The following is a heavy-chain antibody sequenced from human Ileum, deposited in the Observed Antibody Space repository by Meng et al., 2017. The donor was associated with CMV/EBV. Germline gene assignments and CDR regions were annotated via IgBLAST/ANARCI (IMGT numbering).Heavy chain of an antibody. CDR3: ARGRDAITIFGVVIGNWFDP. CDR1: FSGCY. D-gene: IGHD3-3*01. CDR2: INHSGST. V-gene: IGHV4-34*01. Sequence: FSGCYWRWIRQPPGKGLEWIGEINHSGSTNDNPSLKSRVTISVDTSKNQFSLKLSSVTAADTAVYYCARGRDAITIFGVVIGNWFDPWGQGTLVTVSS. J-gene: IGHJ5*02.